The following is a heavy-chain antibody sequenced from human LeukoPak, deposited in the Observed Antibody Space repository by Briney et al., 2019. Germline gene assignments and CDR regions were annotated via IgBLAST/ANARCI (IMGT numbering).Heavy chain of an antibody. CDR1: GFSSDDYA. D-gene: IGHD3-22*01. J-gene: IGHJ4*02. V-gene: IGHV3-9*02. CDR2: ISWSSDKI. Sequence: GRSLRLSCAASGFSSDDYAMHWVRQPPGKGLEWVSGISWSSDKIGYADSVKGRFAISRDHAKKSLYLQMSSLTTEDTALYYCVKGDYYASDDYQGLFDNWGQGTLVTVSS. CDR3: VKGDYYASDDYQGLFDN.